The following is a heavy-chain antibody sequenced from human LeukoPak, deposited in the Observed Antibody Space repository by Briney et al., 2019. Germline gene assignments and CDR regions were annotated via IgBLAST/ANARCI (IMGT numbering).Heavy chain of an antibody. J-gene: IGHJ4*02. V-gene: IGHV3-23*01. CDR1: GFTFSSYA. Sequence: GGSLRLSCAASGFTFSSYAMSWVRQAPGKGLEWVSVISGSGGSTYYADSVKGRFTISRDNAKNSLYLQMNSLRAEDTAVYYCASSIAAAGSFDYWGQGTLVTVSS. CDR2: ISGSGGST. D-gene: IGHD6-13*01. CDR3: ASSIAAAGSFDY.